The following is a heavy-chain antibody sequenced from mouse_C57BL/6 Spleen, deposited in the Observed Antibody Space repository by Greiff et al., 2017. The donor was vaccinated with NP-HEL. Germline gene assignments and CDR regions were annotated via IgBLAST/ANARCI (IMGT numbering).Heavy chain of an antibody. V-gene: IGHV5-4*01. D-gene: IGHD2-1*01. CDR3: ARDGNHGFAY. CDR2: ISDGGSYT. J-gene: IGHJ3*01. Sequence: EVQLVESGGGLVKPGGSLKLSCAASGFTFSSYAMSWVRQTPEKRLEWVATISDGGSYTYYPDNVKGRFTISRDNAKNNLYLQMSHLKSEDTAMYYCARDGNHGFAYWGQGTLVTVSA. CDR1: GFTFSSYA.